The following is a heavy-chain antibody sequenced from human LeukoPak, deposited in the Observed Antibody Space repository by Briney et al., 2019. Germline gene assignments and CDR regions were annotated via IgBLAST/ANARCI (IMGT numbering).Heavy chain of an antibody. V-gene: IGHV1-18*01. Sequence: ASVKVSCTASGYTFTSYGISWVRQAPGQGLEWMGWISAYNGNTNYAQKLQGRVTMTTDTSTSTAYMELRSLRSDDTAVYYCARGYYYDSSGYSYPVGYWGQGTLVTVSS. J-gene: IGHJ4*02. D-gene: IGHD3-22*01. CDR1: GYTFTSYG. CDR2: ISAYNGNT. CDR3: ARGYYYDSSGYSYPVGY.